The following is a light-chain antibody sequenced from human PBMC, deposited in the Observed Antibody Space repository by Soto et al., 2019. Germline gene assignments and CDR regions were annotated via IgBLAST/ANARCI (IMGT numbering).Light chain of an antibody. Sequence: DIVMTQSPDSLAVSLGERATINCKSSQSVLYSSNNKNYLAWYQQKPGQPPKLLIYWASTRESGVPDRFSGSGSGTDFTLTISSLQAKDVAVYYCQQHYGTPFTFGPGTKVDI. V-gene: IGKV4-1*01. CDR2: WAS. CDR1: QSVLYSSNNKNY. J-gene: IGKJ3*01. CDR3: QQHYGTPFT.